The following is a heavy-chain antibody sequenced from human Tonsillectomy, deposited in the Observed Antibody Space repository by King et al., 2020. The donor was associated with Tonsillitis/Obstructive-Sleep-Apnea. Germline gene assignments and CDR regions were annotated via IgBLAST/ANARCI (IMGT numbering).Heavy chain of an antibody. J-gene: IGHJ4*02. D-gene: IGHD5-24*01. Sequence: VQLQESGPGLVKPSQTLSLTCTVSGGSISSGGYYWSWIRQHPGKGLGWIGYIYYSGSTYYHPSLKSRVTISVDTYKNQFSLKLSSVTAADTAVYYCARVTGEMSRTYYFDYWGQGTLVTVSS. CDR2: IYYSGST. V-gene: IGHV4-31*03. CDR3: ARVTGEMSRTYYFDY. CDR1: GGSISSGGYY.